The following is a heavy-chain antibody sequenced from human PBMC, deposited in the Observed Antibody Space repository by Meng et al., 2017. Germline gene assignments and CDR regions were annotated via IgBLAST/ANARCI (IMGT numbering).Heavy chain of an antibody. CDR2: INHSGST. CDR3: ARSPPAKTYYYDSSGYRRYYFDY. CDR1: GGSFSGYY. D-gene: IGHD3-22*01. Sequence: SETLSLTCAVYGGSFSGYYWSWIRQPPGKGLEWIGEINHSGSTNYNPSLKSRVTISVDTSKNQFSLKLSSVTAADTAVYYCARSPPAKTYYYDSSGYRRYYFDYWGQGTLVTGSS. V-gene: IGHV4-34*01. J-gene: IGHJ4*02.